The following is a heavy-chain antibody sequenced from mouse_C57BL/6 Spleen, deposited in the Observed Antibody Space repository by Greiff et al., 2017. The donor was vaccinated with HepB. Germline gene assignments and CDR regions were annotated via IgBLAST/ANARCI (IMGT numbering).Heavy chain of an antibody. V-gene: IGHV5-16*01. D-gene: IGHD2-5*01. CDR3: ARDQGDSNHFDY. CDR2: INYDGSST. Sequence: EVKVVESEGGLVQPGSSMKLSCTASGFTFSDYYMAWVRQVPEKGLEWVANINYDGSSTYYLDSLKSRFIISRDNAKNILYLQMSSLKSEDTATYYCARDQGDSNHFDYWGQGTTLTVSS. J-gene: IGHJ2*01. CDR1: GFTFSDYY.